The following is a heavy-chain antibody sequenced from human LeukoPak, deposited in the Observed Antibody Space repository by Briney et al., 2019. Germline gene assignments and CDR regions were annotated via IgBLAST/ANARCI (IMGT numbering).Heavy chain of an antibody. CDR2: IF. V-gene: IGHV4-39*01. CDR3: ARRSRGGGEPYYYYYMDV. CDR1: GRSISGGTYH. J-gene: IGHJ6*03. Sequence: SETLSLTCTVSGRSISGGTYHWAWIRQPPGKGLEWIGSIFNYNSSLKSRITVSVDTSNNQFSLKLSSVTAADTAVYYCARRSRGGGEPYYYYYMDVWGKGATVTVSS. D-gene: IGHD3-10*01.